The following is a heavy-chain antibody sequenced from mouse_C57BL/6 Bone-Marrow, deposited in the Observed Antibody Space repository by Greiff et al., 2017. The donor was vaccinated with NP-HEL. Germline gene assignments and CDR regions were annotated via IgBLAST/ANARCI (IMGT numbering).Heavy chain of an antibody. Sequence: DVMLVESGGGLVKPGGSLKLSCAASGFTFSSYAMSWVRQTPEKRLEWVATISDGGSYTYYPDNVKGRFTISRDNAKNNLYLQMSHLKSEDTAMYYCARDSPLGRAMDYWGQGTSVTVSS. CDR1: GFTFSSYA. V-gene: IGHV5-4*01. CDR3: ARDSPLGRAMDY. CDR2: ISDGGSYT. J-gene: IGHJ4*01. D-gene: IGHD6-1*01.